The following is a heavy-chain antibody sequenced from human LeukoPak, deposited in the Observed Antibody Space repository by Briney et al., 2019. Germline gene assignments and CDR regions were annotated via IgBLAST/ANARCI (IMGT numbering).Heavy chain of an antibody. J-gene: IGHJ6*02. CDR2: INWNSDTK. CDR3: AKDTGGNGAYFYAMDV. Sequence: PGGSLRLSCAASGFTFSSYAMSWVRQAPGKGLEWVSAINWNSDTKAYADSVKGRFTISRDRARNSLYLQMDSLRPEDTALYYCAKDTGGNGAYFYAMDVWGQGTSVTVSS. D-gene: IGHD4-23*01. V-gene: IGHV3-9*01. CDR1: GFTFSSYA.